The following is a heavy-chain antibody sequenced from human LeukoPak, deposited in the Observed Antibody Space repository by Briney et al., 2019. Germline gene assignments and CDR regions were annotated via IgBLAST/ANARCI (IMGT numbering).Heavy chain of an antibody. V-gene: IGHV4-34*01. Sequence: PSETLSLTCAVYGGPFSGYYWSWIRQPPGKGLEWIGEINHSGSTNYNPSLKSRVTISVDTSKNQFSLKLSSVTAADTAVYYCARGRITIYRGPGTLVTVSS. CDR2: INHSGST. CDR3: ARGRITIY. CDR1: GGPFSGYY. J-gene: IGHJ4*02. D-gene: IGHD3-9*01.